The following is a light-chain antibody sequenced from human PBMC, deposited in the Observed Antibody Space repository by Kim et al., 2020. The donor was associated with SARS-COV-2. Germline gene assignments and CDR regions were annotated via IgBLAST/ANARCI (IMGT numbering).Light chain of an antibody. CDR3: QQSYSTLLT. Sequence: DIQMTQSPSSLSASVGDRVTITCRASQSISSYLNWYQQKPGKAPKLLIYAASSLQSVVPSRFSGSGSGTDFTLTISSLQPEDFATYYCQQSYSTLLTFGGGTKVDIK. CDR1: QSISSY. CDR2: AAS. J-gene: IGKJ4*01. V-gene: IGKV1-39*01.